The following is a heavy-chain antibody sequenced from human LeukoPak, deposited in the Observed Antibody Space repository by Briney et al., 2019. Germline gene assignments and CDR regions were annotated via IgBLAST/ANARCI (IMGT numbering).Heavy chain of an antibody. V-gene: IGHV3-48*01. Sequence: PGGSLRLSCAASGFTFSSYEMNWVPHAPGKGLEWVSYISSSSSTIYYADSVKGRFTISRDNAKNSLYLQMNSLRAEDTAVYYCARDGEPATAPFDYWGQGTLVTVSS. CDR1: GFTFSSYE. D-gene: IGHD1-14*01. J-gene: IGHJ4*02. CDR2: ISSSSSTI. CDR3: ARDGEPATAPFDY.